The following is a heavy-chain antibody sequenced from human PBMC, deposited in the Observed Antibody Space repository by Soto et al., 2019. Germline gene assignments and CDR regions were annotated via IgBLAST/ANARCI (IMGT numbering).Heavy chain of an antibody. CDR3: AGGNALDV. Sequence: PVGSLRLSCSGSTFPFSTYWMTWARQAPGKGLEWVANIHRDEIEKYYMDSVKGRFTISRDIAKNSLYLQMTSLRAEDTAVYYCAGGNALDVWGQGTTVTVSS. CDR2: IHRDEIEK. V-gene: IGHV3-7*01. CDR1: TFPFSTYW. J-gene: IGHJ6*02.